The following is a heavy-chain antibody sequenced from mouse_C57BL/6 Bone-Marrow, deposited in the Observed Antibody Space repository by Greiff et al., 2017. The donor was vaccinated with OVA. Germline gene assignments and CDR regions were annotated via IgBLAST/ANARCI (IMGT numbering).Heavy chain of an antibody. CDR3: AISALYYGSSYDYAMDY. J-gene: IGHJ4*01. Sequence: EVQLQQSGPGLVKPSQSLSLTCSVTGYSITSGYYWNWIRQFPGNKLEWMGYISYDGSNNYNPSLKNRISITRDTSKNQFFLKLNSVTTEDTATYYCAISALYYGSSYDYAMDYWGQGTSVTVSS. D-gene: IGHD1-1*01. V-gene: IGHV3-6*01. CDR2: ISYDGSN. CDR1: GYSITSGYY.